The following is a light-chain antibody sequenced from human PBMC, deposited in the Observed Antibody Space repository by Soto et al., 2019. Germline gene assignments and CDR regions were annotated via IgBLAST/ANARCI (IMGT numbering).Light chain of an antibody. Sequence: EIVLTQSPATLSLSPGEGATLSCRASQSVSKYLACYQHKPGQAPRLRTLDASNRATGIRARFSGSGSGTDFTLTISSLEPEDFAVYYCQQRSNWPLTFGGRTKVEIK. CDR3: QQRSNWPLT. V-gene: IGKV3-11*01. J-gene: IGKJ4*01. CDR1: QSVSKY. CDR2: DAS.